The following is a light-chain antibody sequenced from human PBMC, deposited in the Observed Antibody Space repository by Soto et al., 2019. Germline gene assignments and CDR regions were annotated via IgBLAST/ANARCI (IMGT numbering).Light chain of an antibody. CDR3: QQSYSTPRT. CDR1: QSISSY. V-gene: IGKV1-39*01. Sequence: DIQMTQSRSSLSASVGDRVTITCRASQSISSYLNWYQQKPGKAPKLLIYAASSLQSGVPSRFSGSGSGTDFTLTISSLQPEDFATYYCQQSYSTPRTLGQGTKVDIK. J-gene: IGKJ1*01. CDR2: AAS.